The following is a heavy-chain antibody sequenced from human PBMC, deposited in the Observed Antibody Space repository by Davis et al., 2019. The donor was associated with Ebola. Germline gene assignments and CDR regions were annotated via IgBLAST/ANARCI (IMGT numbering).Heavy chain of an antibody. CDR1: GFTFNSYT. CDR2: ITNDGTRT. J-gene: IGHJ4*02. V-gene: IGHV3-74*01. Sequence: HTGGSLRLSCVASGFTFNSYTMTWVRQAPGKGLEWVSRITNDGTRTSYADSVQGRFTISRDNAKNTLFLQLNSLRVEDTAIYYCARREAASIDYWGQGTLVTVSS. D-gene: IGHD6-25*01. CDR3: ARREAASIDY.